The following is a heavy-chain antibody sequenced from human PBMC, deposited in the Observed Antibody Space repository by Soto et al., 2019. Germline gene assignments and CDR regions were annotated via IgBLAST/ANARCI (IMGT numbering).Heavy chain of an antibody. CDR2: IIPICGTA. D-gene: IGHD3-16*01. J-gene: IGHJ4*02. Sequence: GASVKVSCKASGYTFTSYYMHWVRQAPGQGLEWMGGIIPICGTANYAQKFQGRVTITADESTSTAYMELSSLRSEDTAVYYCARGPTFGSWGIFDYWGQGTLVTVSS. CDR3: ARGPTFGSWGIFDY. CDR1: GYTFTSYY. V-gene: IGHV1-69*13.